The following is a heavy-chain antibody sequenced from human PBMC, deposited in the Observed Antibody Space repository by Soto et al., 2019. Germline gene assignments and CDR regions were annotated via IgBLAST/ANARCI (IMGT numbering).Heavy chain of an antibody. CDR3: AGGSNYYDSSGYKIDAFDI. Sequence: GGSLRLSCAASGFTFTRYVMSWVRQGPGKALDWVSAISGSGGSTYYADYVKDRFTISRDNSKNTLYLQMNSLRAEDTAVYYCAGGSNYYDSSGYKIDAFDIWGQGTMVTVSS. J-gene: IGHJ3*02. CDR2: ISGSGGST. CDR1: GFTFTRYV. D-gene: IGHD3-22*01. V-gene: IGHV3-23*01.